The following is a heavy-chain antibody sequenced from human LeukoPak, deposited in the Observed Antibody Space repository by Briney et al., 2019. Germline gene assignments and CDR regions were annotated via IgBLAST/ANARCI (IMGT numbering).Heavy chain of an antibody. J-gene: IGHJ3*01. Sequence: GESLKISCKGSGYRFNAYWIAWVRQMPGKGLEWMGIIYPDDSDTRYSPSFQGQVTISADKSVRTAYLQWSSLKASDTAMYYCARPNIASYYDSRGYDAFDVWGQGTMVTVSS. D-gene: IGHD3-22*01. V-gene: IGHV5-51*01. CDR2: IYPDDSDT. CDR3: ARPNIASYYDSRGYDAFDV. CDR1: GYRFNAYW.